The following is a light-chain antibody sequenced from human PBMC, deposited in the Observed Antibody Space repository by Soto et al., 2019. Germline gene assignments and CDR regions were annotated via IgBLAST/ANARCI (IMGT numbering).Light chain of an antibody. J-gene: IGLJ1*01. V-gene: IGLV2-14*01. Sequence: QSALTQPASVSGSPGQSITISCTGTSSDIDGYNYVSWYQHHPGKAPKLMIYGVTNRPSGVSNRFSGSKSGNTASLTISGLQPEDEADYYCISYTSSTAYVFGTGTKLTVL. CDR3: ISYTSSTAYV. CDR2: GVT. CDR1: SSDIDGYNY.